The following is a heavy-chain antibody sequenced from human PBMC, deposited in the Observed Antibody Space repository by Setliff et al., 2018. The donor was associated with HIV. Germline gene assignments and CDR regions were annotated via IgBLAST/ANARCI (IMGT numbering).Heavy chain of an antibody. CDR2: INPSGDST. CDR3: ARLGDFWSGYYYFDY. CDR1: GYTFTSYY. Sequence: GASVKVSCKASGYTFTSYYMHWVRQAPGQGLEWMGIINPSGDSTSYAQKFQGRVTMTRDTSTNTVYMELSSLRSEDTAVYYCARLGDFWSGYYYFDYWGQGTPVTVSS. V-gene: IGHV1-46*01. J-gene: IGHJ4*02. D-gene: IGHD3-3*01.